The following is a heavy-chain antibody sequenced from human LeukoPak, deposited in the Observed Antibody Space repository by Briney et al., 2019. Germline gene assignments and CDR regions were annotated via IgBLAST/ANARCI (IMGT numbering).Heavy chain of an antibody. V-gene: IGHV4-38-2*02. J-gene: IGHJ4*02. CDR2: IYHSGST. D-gene: IGHD6-19*01. Sequence: SETLSLTCTVSGYSISSGYYWGWIRQPPGKGLEWIGSIYHSGSTYYNPSLKSRVTISVDTSKNQFSLKLSSVTAADTAVYYCASSVAVAGTHYFDYWGQGTLVTVSS. CDR3: ASSVAVAGTHYFDY. CDR1: GYSISSGYY.